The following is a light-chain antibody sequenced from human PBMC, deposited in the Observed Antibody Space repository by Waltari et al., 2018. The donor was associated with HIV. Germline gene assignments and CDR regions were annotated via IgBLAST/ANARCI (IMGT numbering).Light chain of an antibody. V-gene: IGLV1-40*01. CDR1: SSNIGQGYN. Sequence: QSVLKQPPALSGAPGQRVTISRTGNSSNIGQGYNVTRYQLLPGTAPKLTIDGDKNRPSGFPDRFSGSKSDTSASLAITGLQAEDEADYYCQSYDRSLSAWVFGGGTKLTVL. J-gene: IGLJ3*02. CDR3: QSYDRSLSAWV. CDR2: GDK.